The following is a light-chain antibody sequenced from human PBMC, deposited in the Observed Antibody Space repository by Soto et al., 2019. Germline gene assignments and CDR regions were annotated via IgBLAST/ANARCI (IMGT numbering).Light chain of an antibody. CDR2: GAS. CDR1: QSVSSN. Sequence: EIVMTQSPATLSVSPGERATLSSRASQSVSSNLAWYQQKPGQAPRLIXYGASTRANGIPARFSGSGSGTELTLTISSLQSQDFAFYDCQQYNNWPTWTFGQGTKVDIK. V-gene: IGKV3-15*01. J-gene: IGKJ1*01. CDR3: QQYNNWPTWT.